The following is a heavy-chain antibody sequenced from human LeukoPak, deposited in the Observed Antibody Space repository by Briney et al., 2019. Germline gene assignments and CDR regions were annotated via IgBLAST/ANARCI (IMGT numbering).Heavy chain of an antibody. CDR1: GGSISSGNYY. CDR2: VYYSGYT. J-gene: IGHJ5*02. D-gene: IGHD1-1*01. Sequence: SETLSLTCTVSGGSISSGNYYWGWIRQPPGKGLEWIGSVYYSGYTYYNPSLKIRVIISVDTSNNQFSLKLSSLTAADTTIYYCARHDLTTRHWFDPWGQGTLVTVSS. V-gene: IGHV4-39*01. CDR3: ARHDLTTRHWFDP.